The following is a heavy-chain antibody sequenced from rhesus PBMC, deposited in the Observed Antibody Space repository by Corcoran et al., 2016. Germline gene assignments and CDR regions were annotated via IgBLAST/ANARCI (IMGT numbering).Heavy chain of an antibody. D-gene: IGHD6-25*01. J-gene: IGHJ4*01. CDR3: AKGRAAAGIDY. CDR2: IHGGSGST. V-gene: IGHV4-147*01. Sequence: QVQLQESGPGVVKPSETLSLTCAVSGGSTSSYWWGWIRQPPGKGLEWIGQIHGGSGSTSSNPSLKSRVTISSDTSKNQFSLKLSSVTAADTAVYYCAKGRAAAGIDYWGQGVLVTVSS. CDR1: GGSTSSYW.